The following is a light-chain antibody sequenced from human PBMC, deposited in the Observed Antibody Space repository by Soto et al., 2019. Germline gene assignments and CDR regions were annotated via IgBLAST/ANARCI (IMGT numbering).Light chain of an antibody. CDR2: AAS. CDR1: QGISSY. CDR3: QQLNNYPLT. Sequence: DIQLTQSPSFLSSSVVDPVTITCGASQGISSYLAWYQQNPGKAPKLLIYAASTLQSGVPSRFSGSGSGTEFTLTISSLQPEDFATYYCQQLNNYPLTFGGGTKVDIK. V-gene: IGKV1-9*01. J-gene: IGKJ4*01.